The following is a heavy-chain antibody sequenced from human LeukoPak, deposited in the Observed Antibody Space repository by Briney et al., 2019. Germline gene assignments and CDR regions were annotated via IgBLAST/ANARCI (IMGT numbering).Heavy chain of an antibody. CDR3: AKDLDVVVTARGFDY. CDR2: ISGSGGST. J-gene: IGHJ4*02. V-gene: IGHV3-23*01. Sequence: GGSLRLSCAASGFTFSSYAMSWVRQAPGKGLEWVSAISGSGGSTYYADSVKGRFTISRDNSKNTLYLQMNSLRAEDTAVYYCAKDLDVVVTARGFDYWGQGTLVTVSS. CDR1: GFTFSSYA. D-gene: IGHD2-21*02.